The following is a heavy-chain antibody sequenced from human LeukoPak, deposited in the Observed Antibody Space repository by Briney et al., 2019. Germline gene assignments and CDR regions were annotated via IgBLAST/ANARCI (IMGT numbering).Heavy chain of an antibody. CDR3: ARELYGDYSFDY. J-gene: IGHJ4*02. CDR1: GFTFSSYA. CDR2: ISSSSSTI. V-gene: IGHV3-48*04. Sequence: PGGSLRLSCAASGFTFSSYAMSWVRQAPGKGLEWISYISSSSSTIYYAYSVKGRFTISRDYAKSSLYLQMNSLRAEDTAVYYCARELYGDYSFDYWGQGTLVSVSS. D-gene: IGHD4-17*01.